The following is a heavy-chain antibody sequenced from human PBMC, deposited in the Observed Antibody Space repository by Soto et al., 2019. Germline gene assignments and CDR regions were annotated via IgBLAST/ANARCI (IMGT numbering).Heavy chain of an antibody. CDR1: SSSSYY. J-gene: IGHJ4*02. CDR2: IDPSDSYT. Sequence: SSSSYYWGWVRQPPGKGLEWMGRIDPSDSYTNYSPSFQGHVTFSADKSISTAYLQWSSLKASDTAMYYCASLQYAAAPVAADYWGQGTLVTVSS. V-gene: IGHV5-10-1*01. D-gene: IGHD6-13*01. CDR3: ASLQYAAAPVAADY.